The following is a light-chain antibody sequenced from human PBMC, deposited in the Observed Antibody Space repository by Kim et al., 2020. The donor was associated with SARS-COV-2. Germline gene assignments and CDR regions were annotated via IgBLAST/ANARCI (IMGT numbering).Light chain of an antibody. J-gene: IGKJ4*01. CDR2: GAS. CDR3: QQYGSSPRV. Sequence: LSPGERATLSCRASQSVSSSYLAWYQQKPGQAPRLLIYGASSRATGIPDRFSGSGSGTDFTLTISRLEPEDFAVYYCQQYGSSPRVFGGGTKLEI. V-gene: IGKV3-20*01. CDR1: QSVSSSY.